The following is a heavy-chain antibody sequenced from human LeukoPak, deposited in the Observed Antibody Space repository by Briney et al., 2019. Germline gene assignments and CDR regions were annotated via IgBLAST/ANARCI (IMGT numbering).Heavy chain of an antibody. CDR2: ISSSGGTT. Sequence: GGSLRLSCAASGFTFSSYAMRWVRQAPGKGLEWVSAISSSGGTTYYADSVKGRFTISRDNSKNTLYLQMNSLRAEDTAVYYCARTGRYCSGGNCYGGYYFDYWGQGTLVTVSS. D-gene: IGHD2-15*01. CDR1: GFTFSSYA. J-gene: IGHJ4*02. CDR3: ARTGRYCSGGNCYGGYYFDY. V-gene: IGHV3-23*01.